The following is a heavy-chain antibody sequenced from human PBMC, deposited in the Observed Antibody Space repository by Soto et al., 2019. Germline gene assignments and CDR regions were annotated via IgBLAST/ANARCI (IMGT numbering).Heavy chain of an antibody. CDR2: ITAGADRT. D-gene: IGHD3-16*01. CDR3: AKDPSGSLWGYFAY. V-gene: IGHV3-23*01. CDR1: GFTFSNYA. Sequence: PGGSLRLSCADSGFTFSNYAMAWVRQAPGKGLEWVSAITAGADRTYYAGSVKGRFTVSRDNSKNTLYLQMNSLRAEDTAIYYCAKDPSGSLWGYFAYWGQGTLVTVSS. J-gene: IGHJ4*02.